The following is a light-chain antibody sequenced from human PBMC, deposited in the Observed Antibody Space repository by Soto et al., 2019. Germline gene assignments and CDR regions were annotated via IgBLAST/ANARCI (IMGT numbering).Light chain of an antibody. V-gene: IGKV1-9*01. Sequence: DIQLTQSPSFLSESVGDRVTITCRASQGISSYLAWYQQKPGKAPKLLLYAASTLQSGVPSRFSGSESGTKFTLTIGSLQPEDFATYYCQQLNSYPRLTFGGGTKVEIK. CDR1: QGISSY. CDR2: AAS. J-gene: IGKJ4*01. CDR3: QQLNSYPRLT.